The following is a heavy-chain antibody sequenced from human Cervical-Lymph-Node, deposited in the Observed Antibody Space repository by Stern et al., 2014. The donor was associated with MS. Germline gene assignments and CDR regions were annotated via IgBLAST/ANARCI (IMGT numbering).Heavy chain of an antibody. V-gene: IGHV3-30*18. CDR2: ISYDGSNR. D-gene: IGHD6-19*01. J-gene: IGHJ4*02. CDR1: GFTFDSYG. Sequence: VQLVESGGGVVQPGRSLRLSCEASGFTFDSYGVHWVSQPPGKGLEWVAVISYDGSNRYYADSVKGRFTISRDSSKNTVHLQMNSLRADDTALYYCAKNTMGIAVAGLFDYWGQGILVTVSS. CDR3: AKNTMGIAVAGLFDY.